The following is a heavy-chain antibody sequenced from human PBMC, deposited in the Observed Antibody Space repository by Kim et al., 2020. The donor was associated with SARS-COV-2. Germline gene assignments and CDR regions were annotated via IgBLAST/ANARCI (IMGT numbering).Heavy chain of an antibody. CDR2: IRSKAYGGTT. V-gene: IGHV3-49*03. D-gene: IGHD5-18*01. CDR3: TRGEFGDTAIRFDY. CDR1: GFTFGDYA. J-gene: IGHJ4*02. Sequence: GGSLRLSCTASGFTFGDYAMSWFRQAPGKGLEWVGFIRSKAYGGTTEYAASVKGRFTISRDDSKSIAYLQMNSLKTEDTAVYYCTRGEFGDTAIRFDYWGQGTLVTVSS.